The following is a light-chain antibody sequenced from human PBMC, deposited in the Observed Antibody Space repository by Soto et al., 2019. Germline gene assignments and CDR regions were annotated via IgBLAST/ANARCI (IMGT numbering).Light chain of an antibody. Sequence: QSALTQPASVSGSPGQSITISCTGTSSDVGGYNYVSWYQQHPGKAPKLMIYEVSNRPSGVSNRFSGSKSGNTASLTISGLQAEDEADYYCSSSTSRAGVFGTGTKVTVL. CDR2: EVS. J-gene: IGLJ1*01. CDR1: SSDVGGYNY. V-gene: IGLV2-14*01. CDR3: SSSTSRAGV.